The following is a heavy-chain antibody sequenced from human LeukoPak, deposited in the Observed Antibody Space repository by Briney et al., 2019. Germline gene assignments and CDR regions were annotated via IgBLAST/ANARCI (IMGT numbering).Heavy chain of an antibody. J-gene: IGHJ6*02. Sequence: ASVKVSCKASGYTFTSYYMHWVRQAPEQGLEWMGIINPSGGSTSYAQKFQGRVTMTRDTSTSTVYMELSSLRSEDTAVYYCASQVAVAGDYYGMDVWGQGTTVTVSS. CDR3: ASQVAVAGDYYGMDV. CDR1: GYTFTSYY. V-gene: IGHV1-46*01. D-gene: IGHD6-19*01. CDR2: INPSGGST.